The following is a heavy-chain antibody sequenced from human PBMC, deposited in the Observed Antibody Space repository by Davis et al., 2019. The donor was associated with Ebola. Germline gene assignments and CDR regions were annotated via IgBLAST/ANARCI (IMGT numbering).Heavy chain of an antibody. J-gene: IGHJ4*02. D-gene: IGHD2-2*01. CDR2: ISYDGSNK. V-gene: IGHV3-30*18. CDR3: AKDYEPDRTSSMTPVWYFDY. Sequence: PGGSLRLSCAASGFTFSSYGMHWVRQAPGKGLEWVAVISYDGSNKYYADSVKGRFTISRDNSKNTLYLQMNSLRAEDTAVYYCAKDYEPDRTSSMTPVWYFDYWGQGTLVTVSS. CDR1: GFTFSSYG.